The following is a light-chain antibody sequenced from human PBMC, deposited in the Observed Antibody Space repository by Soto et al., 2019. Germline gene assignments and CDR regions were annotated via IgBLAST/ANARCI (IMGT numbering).Light chain of an antibody. CDR1: SSDVGGDNY. J-gene: IGLJ2*01. Sequence: QSALTQPPSASGSPGQSVTISRTGTSSDVGGDNYVSWYQQHPGKAPKLMISEVSKRPSGVPDRFSGSKSGNTASLTVSGLQAEDEADYYCSSFAGNNNLVFGGGTKLTVL. CDR3: SSFAGNNNLV. V-gene: IGLV2-8*01. CDR2: EVS.